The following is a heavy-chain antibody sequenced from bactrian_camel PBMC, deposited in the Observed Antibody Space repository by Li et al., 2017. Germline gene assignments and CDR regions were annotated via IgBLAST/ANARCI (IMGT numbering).Heavy chain of an antibody. CDR3: AEGSLGSVGFSY. CDR2: INSGSDTT. Sequence: EVQLVESGGGSVQTGGSLRLSCVASGFMFRSYRMSWVRQAPGKGLEWVSYINSGSDTTHYADSVRGRFTIFRDNTKNMVYLEMTNLKFEDTARYHCAEGSLGSVGFSYWGQGTQVTVS. V-gene: IGHV3S40*01. J-gene: IGHJ6*01. CDR1: GFMFRSYR. D-gene: IGHD1*01.